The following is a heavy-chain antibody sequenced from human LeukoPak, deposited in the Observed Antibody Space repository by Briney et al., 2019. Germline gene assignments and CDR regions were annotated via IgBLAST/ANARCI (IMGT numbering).Heavy chain of an antibody. J-gene: IGHJ6*04. V-gene: IGHV3-21*01. CDR3: AELGITMIGGV. Sequence: GGSLRLSCAASGFALSDYAINWVRQAPGKGLEWVSSISSGATYIYYADSLRGRFTISRDSAKDSVSLQMDSLRAEDTAVYYCAELGITMIGGVWGKGTTVTISS. CDR2: ISSGATYI. CDR1: GFALSDYA. D-gene: IGHD3-10*02.